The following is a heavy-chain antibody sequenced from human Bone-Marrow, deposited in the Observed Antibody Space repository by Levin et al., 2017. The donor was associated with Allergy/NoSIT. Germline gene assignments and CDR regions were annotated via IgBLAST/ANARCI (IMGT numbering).Heavy chain of an antibody. D-gene: IGHD1-1*01. V-gene: IGHV5-51*01. CDR3: ARRGTRDYYYYMDV. Sequence: VASVKVSCKGSGYSFTSYWIGWVRQMPGKGLEWMGIIYPGDSDTRYSPSFQGQVTISADKSISTAYLQWSSLKASDTAMYYCARRGTRDYYYYMDVWGKGTTVTVSS. CDR1: GYSFTSYW. J-gene: IGHJ6*03. CDR2: IYPGDSDT.